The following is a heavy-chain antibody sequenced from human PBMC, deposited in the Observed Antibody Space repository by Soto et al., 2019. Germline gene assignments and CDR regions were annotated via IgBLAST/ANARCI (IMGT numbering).Heavy chain of an antibody. D-gene: IGHD3-10*01. CDR3: ARRERYYGSPGWFDP. CDR2: GYYNENT. Sequence: PSETLSLTCSVSGASINNFADYWGWSRQPPGKGLEWIGMGYYNENTYYNPTLKSRVAISVDTAKNQFSLNLRSVTAADTAIYFCARRERYYGSPGWFDPWGQGTLVTVSS. J-gene: IGHJ5*01. V-gene: IGHV4-39*01. CDR1: GASINNFADY.